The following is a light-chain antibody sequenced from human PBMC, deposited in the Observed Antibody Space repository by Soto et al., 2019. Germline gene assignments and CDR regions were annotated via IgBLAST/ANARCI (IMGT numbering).Light chain of an antibody. Sequence: DIVMTQSPDSLAVSLGERATISCKSSQSVLYSSNNKNYLAWYQQKPGQSPKLLISWGFIRESGVPDRFSGSGSGTDFTLTISSLQAEEVAVYYCHQYYGSPPRTFGQGTKVEIK. CDR2: WGF. CDR1: QSVLYSSNNKNY. V-gene: IGKV4-1*01. CDR3: HQYYGSPPRT. J-gene: IGKJ1*01.